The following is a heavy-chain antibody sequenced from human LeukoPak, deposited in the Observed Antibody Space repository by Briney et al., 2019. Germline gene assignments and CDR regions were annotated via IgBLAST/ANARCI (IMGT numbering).Heavy chain of an antibody. CDR1: GGSFSGYY. V-gene: IGHV4-34*01. Sequence: SETLSLTCAVYGGSFSGYYWSWIRQPPGKGLEWIGEINHSGSTNYNPSVKSRVTISVGTSNIQFSMKLSSVTAADTAVYYCARAIVVVPAAIAYYYYGMDVWGQGTTVTVSS. D-gene: IGHD2-2*01. J-gene: IGHJ6*02. CDR2: INHSGST. CDR3: ARAIVVVPAAIAYYYYGMDV.